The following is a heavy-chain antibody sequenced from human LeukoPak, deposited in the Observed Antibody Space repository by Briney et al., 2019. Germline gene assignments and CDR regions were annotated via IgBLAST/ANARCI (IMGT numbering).Heavy chain of an antibody. Sequence: SETLSLTCTVSGGSISSSSYYWGWIRQPPGKGLEWIGSIYYSGSTYYNPSLKSRVTISVDTSKNQFSLKLSSVTAADTAVYYCARVFRDGYRDYFDYWGQGTLVTVSS. D-gene: IGHD5-24*01. CDR2: IYYSGST. J-gene: IGHJ4*02. V-gene: IGHV4-39*07. CDR1: GGSISSSSYY. CDR3: ARVFRDGYRDYFDY.